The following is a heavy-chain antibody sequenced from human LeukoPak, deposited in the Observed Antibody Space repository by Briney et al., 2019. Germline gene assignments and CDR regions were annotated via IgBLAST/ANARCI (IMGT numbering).Heavy chain of an antibody. CDR1: GFSFSSSG. CDR2: ISADGGDI. J-gene: IGHJ4*02. Sequence: GGSLRLSCVASGFSFSSSGMSWVRQVPGKGLEWVSVISADGGDIYYADSVNGRFTISRDNSKNTLHLQMDSLRAEDTAVYYCAKDPPHSDRSIYSDNSWGQGTLVTVSS. D-gene: IGHD3-22*01. CDR3: AKDPPHSDRSIYSDNS. V-gene: IGHV3-23*01.